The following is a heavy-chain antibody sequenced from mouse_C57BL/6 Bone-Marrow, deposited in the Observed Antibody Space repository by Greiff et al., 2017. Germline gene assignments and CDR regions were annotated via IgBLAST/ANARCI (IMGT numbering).Heavy chain of an antibody. V-gene: IGHV1-81*01. CDR2: IYPRSGNT. D-gene: IGHD2-10*02. CDR1: GYTFTSYG. Sequence: VQLKESGAELARPGASVKLSCKASGYTFTSYGISWVKQRTGQGLEWIGEIYPRSGNTYYNEKFKGKATLTADKSSSTAYMELRSLTSEDSAVYFCAREGYGNYVDYAMDYWGQGTSVTVSS. J-gene: IGHJ4*01. CDR3: AREGYGNYVDYAMDY.